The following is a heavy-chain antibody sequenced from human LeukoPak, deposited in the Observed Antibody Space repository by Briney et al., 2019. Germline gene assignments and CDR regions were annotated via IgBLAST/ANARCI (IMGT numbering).Heavy chain of an antibody. CDR1: GGSFSGYY. CDR2: INHSGST. J-gene: IGHJ5*02. D-gene: IGHD3-10*01. V-gene: IGHV4-34*01. CDR3: ARRVATHYYGSGSYYGGWFDP. Sequence: PSETLSLTCAVYGGSFSGYYWSWIRQPPGKGLEWIGEINHSGSTNYNPSLKSRVTISVDTSKNQFSLKLSSVTAADTAVYYCARRVATHYYGSGSYYGGWFDPWGQGTLVTVSS.